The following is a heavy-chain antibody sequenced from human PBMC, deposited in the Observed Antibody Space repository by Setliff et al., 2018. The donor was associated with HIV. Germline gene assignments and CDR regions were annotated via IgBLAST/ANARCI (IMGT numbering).Heavy chain of an antibody. CDR3: ARDSRDIVVVIAPEPESYYYYGMDV. CDR2: LFHSGST. V-gene: IGHV4-38-2*02. J-gene: IGHJ6*04. D-gene: IGHD2-15*01. Sequence: PSETLSLTCAVSGYSVSSGYYWAWIRQPPGKGLEWIGTLFHSGSTYYNPSLKSRVTISVGTSKNQFSLKLSSVTAADTAVYYCARDSRDIVVVIAPEPESYYYYGMDVWGEGTTVTVSS. CDR1: GYSVSSGYY.